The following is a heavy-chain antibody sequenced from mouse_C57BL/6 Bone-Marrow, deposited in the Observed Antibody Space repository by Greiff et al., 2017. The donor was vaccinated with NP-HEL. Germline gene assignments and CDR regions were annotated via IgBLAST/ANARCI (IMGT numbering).Heavy chain of an antibody. J-gene: IGHJ2*01. D-gene: IGHD1-1*01. CDR3: ARRSGDYGSSYDYFDY. CDR2: IWSGGST. V-gene: IGHV2-2*01. Sequence: VQRVESGPGLVQPSQSLSITCTVSGFSLTSYGVHWVRQSPGKGLEWLGVIWSGGSTDYNAAFISRLSISKDNSKSQVFFKMNSLQADDTAIYYCARRSGDYGSSYDYFDYWGQGTTLTVSS. CDR1: GFSLTSYG.